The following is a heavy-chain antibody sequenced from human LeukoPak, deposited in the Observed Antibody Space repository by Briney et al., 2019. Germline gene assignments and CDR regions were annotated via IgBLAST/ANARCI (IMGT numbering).Heavy chain of an antibody. J-gene: IGHJ4*02. D-gene: IGHD2-2*01. V-gene: IGHV3-23*01. CDR1: EFAFSSFA. Sequence: PGGSLRLSCAASEFAFSSFAMGWVRQSPGKGLEWLSTINGGGNTTFYADSVKGRFTISRDNSKNTLYLHMDSLRPDDTALYYCARAMNIVVVPAAPSYYFDYWGQGTLVTVSS. CDR3: ARAMNIVVVPAAPSYYFDY. CDR2: INGGGNTT.